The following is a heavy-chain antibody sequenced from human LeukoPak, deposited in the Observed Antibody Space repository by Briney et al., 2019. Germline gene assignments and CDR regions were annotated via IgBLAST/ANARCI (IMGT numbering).Heavy chain of an antibody. CDR3: AKEATGTTWNGAFDI. CDR2: IYSGGST. CDR1: GFTVSSNY. J-gene: IGHJ3*02. Sequence: PGGSLRLSCAASGFTVSSNYMSWVRQAPGKGLEWVSVIYSGGSTYYADSVKGRFTISRDNSKNTLYLQMNSLRAEDTAVYYCAKEATGTTWNGAFDIWGQGTMVTVSS. D-gene: IGHD1-1*01. V-gene: IGHV3-53*05.